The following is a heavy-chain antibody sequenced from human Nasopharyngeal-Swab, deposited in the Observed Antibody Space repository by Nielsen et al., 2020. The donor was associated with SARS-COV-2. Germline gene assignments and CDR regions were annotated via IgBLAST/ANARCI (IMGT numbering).Heavy chain of an antibody. CDR2: ISYNSGHI. CDR1: GFTFSSHS. Sequence: GGSLRLSCAASGFTFSSHSMNWVRQAPGKGLEWVSHISYNSGHINYAESVKGRFTISRDNARKSLYLQMDSLRAEDTAVYYCARHVGAYKWYFDIWGRGTLVTVSS. CDR3: ARHVGAYKWYFDI. D-gene: IGHD1-26*01. V-gene: IGHV3-21*01. J-gene: IGHJ2*01.